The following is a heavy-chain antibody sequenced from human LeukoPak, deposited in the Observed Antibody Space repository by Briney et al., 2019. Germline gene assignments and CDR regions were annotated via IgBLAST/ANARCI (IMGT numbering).Heavy chain of an antibody. D-gene: IGHD6-13*01. J-gene: IGHJ4*02. Sequence: GGSLRLSCAAAGLSFSSYDMYWVRQAPGMGLEWVAYISTTGSTIDYAASVKGRFTISRDNGKSSVFLQMNSLRVEDTAVYYCAKDDGYSSSVSNFDYWGQGTLVTVSS. CDR2: ISTTGSTI. V-gene: IGHV3-48*03. CDR3: AKDDGYSSSVSNFDY. CDR1: GLSFSSYD.